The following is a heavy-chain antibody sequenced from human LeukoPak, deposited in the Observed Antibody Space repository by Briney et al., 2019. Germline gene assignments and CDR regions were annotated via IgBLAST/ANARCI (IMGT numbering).Heavy chain of an antibody. D-gene: IGHD6-19*01. CDR2: LYSAGST. J-gene: IGHJ4*02. Sequence: GGSLRLSCAASGFIVSNNFMSWVRQAPGKGLEWVSVLYSAGSTFYVDSVKGRFTISRDNSKNSLYLQMNSLRAEDTALYYCAKTAVAAYFDYWGQGTLVTVSS. CDR3: AKTAVAAYFDY. CDR1: GFIVSNNF. V-gene: IGHV3-53*05.